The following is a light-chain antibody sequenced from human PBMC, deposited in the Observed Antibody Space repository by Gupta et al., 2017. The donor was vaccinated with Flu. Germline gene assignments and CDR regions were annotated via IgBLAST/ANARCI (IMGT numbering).Light chain of an antibody. CDR2: DAS. Sequence: PSSLSASVADTVTIPVLSSNDISNNLDWYQQKPGKAPKLLIYDASNWETGVPSRFSGSGSGTDFTFTISSLQPEDFATYYCQQYDNHPYTFGEGTKLEIK. J-gene: IGKJ2*01. V-gene: IGKV1-33*01. CDR3: QQYDNHPYT. CDR1: NDISNN.